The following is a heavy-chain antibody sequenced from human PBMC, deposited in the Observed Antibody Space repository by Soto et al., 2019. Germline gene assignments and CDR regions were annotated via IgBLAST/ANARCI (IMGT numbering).Heavy chain of an antibody. CDR2: IKSKTDGGTA. V-gene: IGHV3-15*01. Sequence: EVQLVESGGGFVQPGGSLRLSCVASRFSFTNACMSWVRQAPGKGPEWVGRIKSKTDGGTADYAAPVKGRFTISRDDSQNTLYLHMDSLKTEDTALYHWSTDIGIYGLDIWGQGTTVTVSS. J-gene: IGHJ6*02. CDR1: RFSFTNAC. D-gene: IGHD1-26*01. CDR3: STDIGIYGLDI.